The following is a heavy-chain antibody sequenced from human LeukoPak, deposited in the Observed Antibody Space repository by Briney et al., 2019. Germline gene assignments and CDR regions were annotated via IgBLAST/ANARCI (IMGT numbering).Heavy chain of an antibody. D-gene: IGHD3-10*01. CDR3: ARNLRPITMVRGVIIPVFDP. Sequence: GRSLRLSCAASGFTFSSYGMHWVPQAPGKGLEGGAVIWYDGSNKYYADSVKGRFTISRDNSKNTLYLQMNSLRAEDTAVYYCARNLRPITMVRGVIIPVFDPWGQGTLVTVSS. CDR1: GFTFSSYG. J-gene: IGHJ5*02. V-gene: IGHV3-33*01. CDR2: IWYDGSNK.